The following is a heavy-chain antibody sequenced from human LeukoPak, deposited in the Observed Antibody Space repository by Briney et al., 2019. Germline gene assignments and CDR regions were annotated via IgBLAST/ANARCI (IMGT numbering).Heavy chain of an antibody. D-gene: IGHD6-19*01. CDR1: GGSISSSSYY. V-gene: IGHV4-39*07. CDR3: ARVVAVAGSLALRRIDY. CDR2: IYYSGST. Sequence: PSETLSLTCTVSGGSISSSSYYWGWIRQPPGKGLEWIGSIYYSGSTYYNPSLKSRVTISVDTSKNQFSLKLSSVTAADTAVYYCARVVAVAGSLALRRIDYWGQGTLVTVSS. J-gene: IGHJ4*02.